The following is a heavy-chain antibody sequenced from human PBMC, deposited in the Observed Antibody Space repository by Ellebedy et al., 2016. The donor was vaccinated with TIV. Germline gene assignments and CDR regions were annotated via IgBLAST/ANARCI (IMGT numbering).Heavy chain of an antibody. CDR2: ISSSGSSI. D-gene: IGHD4-23*01. J-gene: IGHJ4*02. V-gene: IGHV3-21*01. CDR1: GFTFSHYN. Sequence: GGSLRLSCTASGFTFSHYNMDWVRQAPGKGLEWVSSISSSGSSIQYADSVKGRFIISRDNAKNSLSLQMNNLRAEDTALYYCAREEYNGGSGFDYWGQGALVTVSS. CDR3: AREEYNGGSGFDY.